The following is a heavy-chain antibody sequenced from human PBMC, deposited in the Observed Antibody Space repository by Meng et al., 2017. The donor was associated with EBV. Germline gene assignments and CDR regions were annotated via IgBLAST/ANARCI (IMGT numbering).Heavy chain of an antibody. CDR3: AKGADLAAAGTFWFDP. V-gene: IGHV1-2*06. Sequence: QVRLVESGDGVKKPGASVKVSCKASGYTFTGYYMHWVRQAPGQGLEWMGRINPNSGGTNYAQKFQGRVTMTRDTSISTAYMELSRLRSDDTAVYYCAKGADLAAAGTFWFDPWGQGTLVTVSS. CDR1: GYTFTGYY. J-gene: IGHJ5*02. D-gene: IGHD6-13*01. CDR2: INPNSGGT.